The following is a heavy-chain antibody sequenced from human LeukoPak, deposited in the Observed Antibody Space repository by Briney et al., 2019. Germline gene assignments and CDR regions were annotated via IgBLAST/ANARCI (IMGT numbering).Heavy chain of an antibody. D-gene: IGHD2-15*01. CDR2: IIPIFGTA. Sequence: SVKISCKASGGTFSSYAISWVRQAPGQGLEWMGGIIPIFGTANYAQKFQGRVTITADESTSTAYMELSSLRSEDTAVYYCARVVDNCSGGSCYSALFDYWGQGTLVTVSS. V-gene: IGHV1-69*13. J-gene: IGHJ4*02. CDR1: GGTFSSYA. CDR3: ARVVDNCSGGSCYSALFDY.